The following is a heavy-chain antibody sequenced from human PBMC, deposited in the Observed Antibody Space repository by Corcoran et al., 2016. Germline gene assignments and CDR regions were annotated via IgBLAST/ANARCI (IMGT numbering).Heavy chain of an antibody. Sequence: QVQLQQSGPGLVKPSQTLSLTCAISGDSVSSSSAAWSWVRQSPSGGLEWLGRTYYRTKWYYDYAVSVQSRITINPDTSKNQFSLQLKYVPPEATAVYYCARVAAHSDYDYLLAMDAWGQGTTVTVSS. CDR3: ARVAAHSDYDYLLAMDA. D-gene: IGHD5-12*01. J-gene: IGHJ6*02. V-gene: IGHV6-1*01. CDR2: TYYRTKWYY. CDR1: GDSVSSSSAA.